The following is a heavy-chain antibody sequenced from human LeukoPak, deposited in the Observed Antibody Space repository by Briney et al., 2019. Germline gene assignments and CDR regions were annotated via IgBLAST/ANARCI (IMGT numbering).Heavy chain of an antibody. J-gene: IGHJ5*02. CDR1: GVSISSSSYY. V-gene: IGHV4-39*01. D-gene: IGHD6-19*01. Sequence: SETLSLTCTVSGVSISSSSYYWGWIRQPPGKGLEWIGTIYYSGSTFYNPSLKSRVTISVATSKNQFSLKLSSVTAADTAVYSCARLCNGYSSGCFDHWGQGTLVTVSS. CDR3: ARLCNGYSSGCFDH. CDR2: IYYSGST.